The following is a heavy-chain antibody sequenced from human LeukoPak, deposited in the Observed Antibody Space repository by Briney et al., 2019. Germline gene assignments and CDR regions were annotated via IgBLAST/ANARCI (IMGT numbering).Heavy chain of an antibody. CDR3: ARGRGYSYGPNWFDP. CDR2: INHSGST. D-gene: IGHD5-18*01. J-gene: IGHJ5*02. Sequence: SETLSLTCAVYDGSFSGYYWSWIRQPPGKGLEWIGEINHSGSTNYNPSLKSRVTISVDTSKNQFSLKLSSVTAADTAVYYCARGRGYSYGPNWFDPWGQGTLVTVSS. CDR1: DGSFSGYY. V-gene: IGHV4-34*01.